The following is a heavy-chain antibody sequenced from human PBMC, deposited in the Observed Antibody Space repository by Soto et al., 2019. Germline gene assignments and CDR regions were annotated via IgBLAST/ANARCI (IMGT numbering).Heavy chain of an antibody. D-gene: IGHD3-22*01. J-gene: IGHJ4*02. CDR2: ISKDGGTK. Sequence: QVQLVESGGGVVQPGRSLRLSCAASGFTFSSYGMHGVRQAPGKGLVWVAVISKDGGTKYDADSVKGRFTISRDNSKNTLYLQMNSLRAEDTAVYYCAKETHSSGYGSYFDYWGQGTLVTVSS. CDR1: GFTFSSYG. V-gene: IGHV3-30*18. CDR3: AKETHSSGYGSYFDY.